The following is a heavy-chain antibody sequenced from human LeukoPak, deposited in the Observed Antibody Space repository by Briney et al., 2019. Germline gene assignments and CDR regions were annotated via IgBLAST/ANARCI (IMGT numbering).Heavy chain of an antibody. V-gene: IGHV5-51*01. J-gene: IGHJ4*02. CDR2: IYPADSDT. CDR1: GYTFSSYW. CDR3: ARQNDLRLDY. D-gene: IGHD1-1*01. Sequence: GESLKISCKGSGYTFSSYWIGWVRQMPGKGLEGMGVIYPADSDTRYSPCLQGQVTISVDTSIGTACLQWSSLKASDTAIYYCARQNDLRLDYWGQGTLVTVSS.